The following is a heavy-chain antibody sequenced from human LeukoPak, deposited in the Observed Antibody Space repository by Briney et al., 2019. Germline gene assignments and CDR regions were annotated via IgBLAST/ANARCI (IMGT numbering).Heavy chain of an antibody. CDR1: GFTFSSYA. V-gene: IGHV3-23*01. Sequence: PGGSLRLSCAASGFTFSSYAMSWVRQAPGKGLEWVSAISGSGGSTYYADSVKGRFTISRDNSKNTLYLQMNSLRAEDTAVYSCAKESGISMIVVVITDFDYWGQGTLVTVSS. CDR3: AKESGISMIVVVITDFDY. D-gene: IGHD3-22*01. J-gene: IGHJ4*02. CDR2: ISGSGGST.